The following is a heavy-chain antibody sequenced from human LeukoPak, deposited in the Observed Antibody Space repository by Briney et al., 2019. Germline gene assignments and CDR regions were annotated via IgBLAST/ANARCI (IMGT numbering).Heavy chain of an antibody. D-gene: IGHD6-13*01. V-gene: IGHV3-23*01. Sequence: GVSLRLSCAASGLSYSDYSMTWLRQAPGKGLFWVARIYSGCGSIYYADSVKGRFSISRDNSWNTLYLQQNNLRAEDAAVYYGAKDAAFPDYWGQGTLVTVSS. J-gene: IGHJ4*02. CDR3: AKDAAFPDY. CDR2: IYSGCGSI. CDR1: GLSYSDYS.